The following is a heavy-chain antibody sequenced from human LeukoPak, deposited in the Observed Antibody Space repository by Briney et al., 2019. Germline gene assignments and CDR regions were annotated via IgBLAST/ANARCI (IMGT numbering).Heavy chain of an antibody. CDR3: ARDDVTTGGAIDY. CDR2: INPNSGGT. Sequence: ASVKVSCKASGYTFTGYYMHWVRQAAGQGLEWMGWINPNSGGTNYAQKFQGRVTMTRDTSISTAYMELSRLRSDDTAVYYCARDDVTTGGAIDYWGQGTLVTVSS. CDR1: GYTFTGYY. D-gene: IGHD4-17*01. J-gene: IGHJ4*02. V-gene: IGHV1-2*02.